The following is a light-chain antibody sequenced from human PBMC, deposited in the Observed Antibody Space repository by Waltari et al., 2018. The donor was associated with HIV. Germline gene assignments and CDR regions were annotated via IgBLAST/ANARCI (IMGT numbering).Light chain of an antibody. CDR1: QSISSG. CDR3: QQYNSYPRT. CDR2: KAS. V-gene: IGKV1-5*03. Sequence: DIQMTQSPSTLSAPLGDRVTITCRASQSISSGLDWYQQKPGKAPNFLIYKASSLESGVPSRYSGSGSGSEFTLTSSSLQPDDFATYFCQQYNSYPRTFGQGTKVEIK. J-gene: IGKJ1*01.